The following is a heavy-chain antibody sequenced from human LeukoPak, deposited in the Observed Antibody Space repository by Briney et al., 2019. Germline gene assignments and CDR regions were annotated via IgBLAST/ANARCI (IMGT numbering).Heavy chain of an antibody. Sequence: GSLRLSCAACGFTFSTSWMTWVRQAPGKGLEWVANINPDGSEKNYVDSVKGRFTVSRDNAENSLFLQVNSLRADDTALYYCARDLRSSLVAWGQGILVTVSS. CDR2: INPDGSEK. V-gene: IGHV3-7*01. CDR1: GFTFSTSW. CDR3: ARDLRSSLVA. J-gene: IGHJ5*02. D-gene: IGHD2-2*01.